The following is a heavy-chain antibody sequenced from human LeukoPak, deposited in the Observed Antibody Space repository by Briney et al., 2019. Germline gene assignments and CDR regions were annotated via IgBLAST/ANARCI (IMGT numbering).Heavy chain of an antibody. D-gene: IGHD2-21*01. CDR2: ISASASST. CDR3: AKDYVVGSIDY. Sequence: VRSLRVSCAASAFTFSSYAMSWVRQAPGNGLEWVSTISASASSTYFVDSVRGRFTISRDNSKNTLYLQMNSLRAEDSAVYYCAKDYVVGSIDYWGQGTLVTVSS. CDR1: AFTFSSYA. J-gene: IGHJ4*02. V-gene: IGHV3-23*01.